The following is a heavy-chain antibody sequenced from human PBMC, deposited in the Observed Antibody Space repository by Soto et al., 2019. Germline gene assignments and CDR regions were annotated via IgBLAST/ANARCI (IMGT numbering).Heavy chain of an antibody. CDR1: GFTLSNFW. CDR3: LVTTSAFDI. Sequence: EVQLVESGGDLAQPGGSLRLSCAASGFTLSNFWVNWVRQAPGKGLEWVANIKQDGSEKYYVDSVKGRFTISRDNTKNSLFLQMNNLRAEDTAVYYCLVTTSAFDIWGQGTTVTVYS. V-gene: IGHV3-7*01. CDR2: IKQDGSEK. J-gene: IGHJ3*02. D-gene: IGHD4-17*01.